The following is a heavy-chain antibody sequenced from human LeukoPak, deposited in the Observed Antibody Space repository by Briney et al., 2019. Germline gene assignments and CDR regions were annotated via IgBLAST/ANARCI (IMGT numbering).Heavy chain of an antibody. J-gene: IGHJ6*02. CDR1: GYTFTSYY. D-gene: IGHD2-15*01. Sequence: ASVTVSCAASGYTFTSYYMHWVRQAPGQGLEWMGIINPSGGSTSYAQKFQGRVTMTRDTSTSTVYMELSSLRSEDTAVYYCATTLTPYCSGGSCYSGAPNYYYYGMDVWGQGTTVTVSS. V-gene: IGHV1-46*01. CDR3: ATTLTPYCSGGSCYSGAPNYYYYGMDV. CDR2: INPSGGST.